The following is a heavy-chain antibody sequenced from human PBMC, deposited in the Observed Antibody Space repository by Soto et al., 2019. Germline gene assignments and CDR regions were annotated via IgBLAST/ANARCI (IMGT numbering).Heavy chain of an antibody. V-gene: IGHV4-59*08. D-gene: IGHD2-15*01. CDR1: GGSISSYY. CDR3: ARRGYCSGGSCSWFDY. CDR2: IYYSGST. J-gene: IGHJ4*01. Sequence: QVQLQESGPGLVKPSETLSLTCTVSGGSISSYYWSWIRQPPGKGLEWIGYIYYSGSTNYNPSLKSRVTISVDTSKNQFSLKLSSVTAADTPVYYCARRGYCSGGSCSWFDYWGHGTLVTVSS.